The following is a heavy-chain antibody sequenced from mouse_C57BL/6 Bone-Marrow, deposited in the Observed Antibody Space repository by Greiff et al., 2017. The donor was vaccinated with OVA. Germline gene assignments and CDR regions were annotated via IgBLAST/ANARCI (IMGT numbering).Heavy chain of an antibody. CDR3: ARYYGYDGPFLAY. Sequence: VQLQQSGAELAKPGASVKLSCKASGYTFTSYWMHWVQQRPGQGLAWIGYINPSSGYPKYNQKFKDKATLTADKSSSTAYMQLSSLTYEDSAVYYCARYYGYDGPFLAYWGQGTLVTVSA. CDR2: INPSSGYP. CDR1: GYTFTSYW. D-gene: IGHD2-2*01. J-gene: IGHJ3*01. V-gene: IGHV1-7*01.